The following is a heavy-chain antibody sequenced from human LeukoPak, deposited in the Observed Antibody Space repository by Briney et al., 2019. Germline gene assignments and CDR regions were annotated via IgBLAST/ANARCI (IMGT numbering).Heavy chain of an antibody. D-gene: IGHD3-22*01. Sequence: SGPTLAKPTQTLTLTCSFSGFSLTTSGMGVGWIRQPPGRALEWLALIFWDDAKHYSPSLKNSLSITKDTSRNQVVLTMTNVDPVDTATYYCAHYDSSVYYFFHYWGQGTLVTVSS. V-gene: IGHV2-5*02. CDR3: AHYDSSVYYFFHY. CDR1: GFSLTTSGMG. J-gene: IGHJ4*02. CDR2: IFWDDAK.